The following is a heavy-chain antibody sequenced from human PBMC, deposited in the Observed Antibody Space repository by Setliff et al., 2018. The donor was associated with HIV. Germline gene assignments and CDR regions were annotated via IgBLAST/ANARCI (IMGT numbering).Heavy chain of an antibody. CDR1: GYTFTAYF. D-gene: IGHD3-10*01. J-gene: IGHJ5*02. CDR2: ISPNTGDT. CDR3: ARGGYYTSGTWFDP. Sequence: GSVKVSCKTAGYTFTAYFLQWVRQAPGQGLEWIGWISPNTGDTGIALKFQGRVTMTRDTSTSTTYLELDRLTYDDTAIYYCARGGYYTSGTWFDPWGQGTLVTVSS. V-gene: IGHV1-2*02.